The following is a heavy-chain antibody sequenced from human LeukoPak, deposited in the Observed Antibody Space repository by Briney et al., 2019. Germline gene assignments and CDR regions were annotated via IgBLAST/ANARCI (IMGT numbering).Heavy chain of an antibody. CDR3: AKDWRAYCGADCYSYFDY. V-gene: IGHV3-30*02. D-gene: IGHD2-21*02. CDR2: IRYDGSKK. CDR1: GFTFSSYG. Sequence: GGSLRLPCAASGFTFSSYGMHCVRQAPGKGLEWVAFIRYDGSKKYADSVKGRFTISRDNSKNTLYLQMNSLRAEDTAVYYCAKDWRAYCGADCYSYFDYWGQGTLVTVSS. J-gene: IGHJ4*02.